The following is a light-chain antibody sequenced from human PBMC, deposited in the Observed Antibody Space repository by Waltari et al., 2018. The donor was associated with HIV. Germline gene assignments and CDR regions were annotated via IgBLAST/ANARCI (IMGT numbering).Light chain of an antibody. CDR2: ENN. Sequence: QSVLTQPPSVSAAPGQTVTISCSGSSSTLANDYVSWYQHVPGAAPKLLIYENNKLPSGIPDRFSGSKSGTSATLDITGLQSGDEADYYCGTWDPRLSVGVFGGGTKLTVL. CDR1: SSTLANDY. CDR3: GTWDPRLSVGV. J-gene: IGLJ2*01. V-gene: IGLV1-51*01.